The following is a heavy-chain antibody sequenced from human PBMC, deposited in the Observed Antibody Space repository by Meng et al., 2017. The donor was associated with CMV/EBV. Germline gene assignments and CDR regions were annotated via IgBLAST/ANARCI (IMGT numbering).Heavy chain of an antibody. V-gene: IGHV3-74*01. D-gene: IGHD3-16*01. CDR1: GFTFSSYW. CDR2: INSDGSST. J-gene: IGHJ4*02. CDR3: AREGPRGEYDFDY. Sequence: CADSGFTFSSYWMHWVRQAPGKGLVWVSRINSDGSSTSYADSVKGRFTISRDNAKNTLYLQMNSLRAEDTAVYYCAREGPRGEYDFDYWGQGTLVTVSS.